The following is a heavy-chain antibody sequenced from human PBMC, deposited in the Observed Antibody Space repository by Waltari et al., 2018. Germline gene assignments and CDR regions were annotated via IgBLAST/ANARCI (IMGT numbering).Heavy chain of an antibody. J-gene: IGHJ6*02. CDR2: ISCDGSNE. Sequence: QVQLVESGGGVVQPARSLSLSCAASGFNFGNSGLHWVRQAPGKGLEWVALISCDGSNEDYSDSVKGRFTISRDNSKNTLFLQMSRLRAEDTAMYYCAKDQWTGDYYYGMDVWGQGTTVTVSS. V-gene: IGHV3-30*18. D-gene: IGHD7-27*01. CDR3: AKDQWTGDYYYGMDV. CDR1: GFNFGNSG.